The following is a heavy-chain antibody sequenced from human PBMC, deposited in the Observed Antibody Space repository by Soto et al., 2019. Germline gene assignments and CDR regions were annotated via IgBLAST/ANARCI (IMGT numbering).Heavy chain of an antibody. V-gene: IGHV1-24*01. CDR3: ATGDIVGYYFDY. CDR2: FDPEDGET. CDR1: GYTLTALS. Sequence: QVQLVQAGAEVKKPGASVKVSCKVSGYTLTALSMHWVRQAPGKGLEWMGGFDPEDGETIYAQKFQGRVTMTEDTSTDTAYMELSSLRSEDTAVYYCATGDIVGYYFDYWGQGNLVTVSS. D-gene: IGHD2-15*01. J-gene: IGHJ4*02.